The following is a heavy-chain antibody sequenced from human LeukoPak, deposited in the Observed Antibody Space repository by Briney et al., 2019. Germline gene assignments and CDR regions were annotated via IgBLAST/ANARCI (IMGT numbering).Heavy chain of an antibody. CDR3: ARVTSRLGWFDP. Sequence: PSETLSLTCTVSNAAITSGDYYWGWIRQPPGKGLEWIGSIYHSGSTYYKPSLKSRVTISVDTSKNQFSLKLRSVTAADTAVYYCARVTSRLGWFDPWGQGTLVTVSS. D-gene: IGHD1-14*01. CDR2: IYHSGST. CDR1: NAAITSGDYY. V-gene: IGHV4-38-2*02. J-gene: IGHJ5*02.